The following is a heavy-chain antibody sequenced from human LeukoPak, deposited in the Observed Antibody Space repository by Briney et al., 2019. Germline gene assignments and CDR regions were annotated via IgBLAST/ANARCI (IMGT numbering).Heavy chain of an antibody. V-gene: IGHV1-46*01. CDR1: GYTFTSYY. CDR3: ARDGTYYDFWSGSSPGYYFDY. Sequence: GASVKVSCKASGYTFTSYYMHWVRQAPGQGLEWMGIINPSGGSTSDAQKFQGRVTMTRDMSTSTVYMELSSLRSEDTAVYYCARDGTYYDFWSGSSPGYYFDYWGQGTLVTVSS. D-gene: IGHD3-3*01. CDR2: INPSGGST. J-gene: IGHJ4*02.